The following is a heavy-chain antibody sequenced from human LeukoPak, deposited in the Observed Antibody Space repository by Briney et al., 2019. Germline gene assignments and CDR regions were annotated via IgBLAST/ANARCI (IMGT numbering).Heavy chain of an antibody. V-gene: IGHV4-59*08. D-gene: IGHD6-13*01. CDR3: ARLHSSSWLNRRGYFDY. CDR1: GGSISTYY. CDR2: IYNSGST. J-gene: IGHJ4*02. Sequence: SETLSLTCTVSGGSISTYYWSWVRQPPGKGLEWIGDIYNSGSTNYNPSLKSRVTISVDTSKNQFSLKLSSVTAADTAVYYCARLHSSSWLNRRGYFDYWGQGTLVTVSS.